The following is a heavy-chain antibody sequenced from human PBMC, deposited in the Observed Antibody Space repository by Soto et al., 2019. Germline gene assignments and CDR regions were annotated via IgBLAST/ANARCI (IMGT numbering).Heavy chain of an antibody. V-gene: IGHV1-3*01. CDR3: ARGGSLYWYFDL. D-gene: IGHD1-26*01. CDR1: AYTLTSYT. CDR2: INAGNGNT. J-gene: IGHJ2*01. Sequence: GGSVKASCKASAYTLTSYTMHCVRPATVQRLEWMGWINAGNGNTKYSQKFQGRVTITRDTSASTAYMELSSLRSEDTAVYYCARGGSLYWYFDLWGRGTLVSVS.